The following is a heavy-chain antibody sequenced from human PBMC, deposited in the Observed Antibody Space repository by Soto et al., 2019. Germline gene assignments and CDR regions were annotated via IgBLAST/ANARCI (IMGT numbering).Heavy chain of an antibody. J-gene: IGHJ6*03. CDR2: INHSGST. V-gene: IGHV4-34*01. Sequence: SETLSLACAVYGGSFSGYYWSWIRQPPGKGLEWIGEINHSGSTNYNPSLKSRVTISVDTSKNQFSLKLSSVTAADTAVYYCPRANYSMHVRGKGTTVTGSS. CDR3: PRANYSMHV. CDR1: GGSFSGYY.